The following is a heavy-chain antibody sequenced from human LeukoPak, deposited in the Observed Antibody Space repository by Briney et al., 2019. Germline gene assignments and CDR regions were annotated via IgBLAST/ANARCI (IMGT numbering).Heavy chain of an antibody. CDR3: ARTDRVPAAFYYYYYMDV. CDR1: GASISSYY. J-gene: IGHJ6*03. CDR2: IYASGNT. D-gene: IGHD2-2*01. Sequence: PSETLSLTCTVSGASISSYYWSWVRQPAGKGLEWIGRIYASGNTNYNPSLKGRVTMTVDTSKNQFSLKLSSVTAADTAVYYCARTDRVPAAFYYYYYMDVWGKGTTVTVSS. V-gene: IGHV4-4*07.